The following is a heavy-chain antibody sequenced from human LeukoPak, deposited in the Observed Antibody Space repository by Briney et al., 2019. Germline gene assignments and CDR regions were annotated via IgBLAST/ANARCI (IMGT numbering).Heavy chain of an antibody. Sequence: GGSLRLSCAASGFTFSNFAMSWVRQAPGKGLEWISAISGSGGNTYYADSVKGRFTISRDNSKNTLYLQMNSLKAEDTAVYFCAKVGGEPPDYWGQGTLVTVSS. J-gene: IGHJ4*02. CDR1: GFTFSNFA. CDR2: ISGSGGNT. CDR3: AKVGGEPPDY. D-gene: IGHD1-26*01. V-gene: IGHV3-23*01.